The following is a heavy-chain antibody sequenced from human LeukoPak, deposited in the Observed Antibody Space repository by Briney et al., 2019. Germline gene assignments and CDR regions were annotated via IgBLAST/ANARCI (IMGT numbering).Heavy chain of an antibody. CDR3: ARVTSTADFDY. V-gene: IGHV1-69*04. Sequence: ASVNVSCKASGGTFSSYAISWVRQAPGQGLEWMGRIIPILGIANYAQKFQGRVTITADKSTSTAYMELSSLRSEDTAVYYCARVTSTADFDYWGQGTLVTVSS. D-gene: IGHD1-14*01. J-gene: IGHJ4*02. CDR1: GGTFSSYA. CDR2: IIPILGIA.